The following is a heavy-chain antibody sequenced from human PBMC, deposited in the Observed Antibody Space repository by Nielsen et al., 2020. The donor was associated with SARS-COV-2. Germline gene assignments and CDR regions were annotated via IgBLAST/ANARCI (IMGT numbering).Heavy chain of an antibody. CDR2: IYYSGST. D-gene: IGHD3-10*01. CDR3: ARLEDGGFDY. Sequence: ETLSLTCTVSGGSISSSSYYWGWIRQPPGKGLEWIGSIYYSGSTYYNPPLKSRVTISVDTSKNQFSLKLSSVTAADTAVYYCARLEDGGFDYWGQGTLVTVSS. V-gene: IGHV4-39*01. CDR1: GGSISSSSYY. J-gene: IGHJ4*02.